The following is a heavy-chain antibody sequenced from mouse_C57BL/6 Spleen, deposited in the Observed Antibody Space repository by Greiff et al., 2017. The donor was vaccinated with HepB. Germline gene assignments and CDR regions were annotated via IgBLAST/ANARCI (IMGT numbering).Heavy chain of an antibody. Sequence: VQLQQSGAELVKPGASVKMSCKASGYTFTTYPIEWMKQNHGKSLEWIGNFHPYNDDTKYNEKFKGKATLTVEKSSSTVYLELSRLTSDDSAVYYCAIIYYGNYGGYYAMDYWGQGTSVTVSS. CDR2: FHPYNDDT. CDR3: AIIYYGNYGGYYAMDY. V-gene: IGHV1-47*01. J-gene: IGHJ4*01. D-gene: IGHD2-1*01. CDR1: GYTFTTYP.